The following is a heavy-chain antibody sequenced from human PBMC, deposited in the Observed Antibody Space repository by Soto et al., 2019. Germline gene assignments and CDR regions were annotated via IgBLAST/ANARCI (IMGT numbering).Heavy chain of an antibody. CDR3: ARSQGSSTSLEIYYYYYYGMDV. V-gene: IGHV1-69*13. CDR2: IIPISDTT. Sequence: GASVKVSCKASGGTFSSYAISWVRQAPGQGLEWMGGIIPISDTTNYAQKFQGRVTITADESTSAAYMELSSLRSEDTAVYYCARSQGSSTSLEIYYYYYYGMDVWGQGTRSPSP. J-gene: IGHJ6*02. D-gene: IGHD2-2*01. CDR1: GGTFSSYA.